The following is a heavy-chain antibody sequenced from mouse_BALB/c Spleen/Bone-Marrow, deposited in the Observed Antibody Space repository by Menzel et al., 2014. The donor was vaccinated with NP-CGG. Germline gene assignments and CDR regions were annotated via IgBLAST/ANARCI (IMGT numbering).Heavy chain of an antibody. V-gene: IGHV1-67*01. Sequence: QVQLQQSGPELVRPGVSVKLPCKGSGYTFTAYAMHWVKQSHAESLEWIGLISTYSGNTHYNQDFKGKATMTVDKSSSTAYMELAGLTSEDSAIYYCARNFYGSSYFDSWGQGTTLTVSS. CDR3: ARNFYGSSYFDS. CDR2: ISTYSGNT. D-gene: IGHD1-1*01. CDR1: GYTFTAYA. J-gene: IGHJ2*01.